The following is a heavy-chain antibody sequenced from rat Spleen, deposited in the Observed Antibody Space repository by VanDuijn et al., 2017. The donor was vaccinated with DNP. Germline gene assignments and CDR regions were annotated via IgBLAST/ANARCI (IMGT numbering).Heavy chain of an antibody. Sequence: EVQLVESGGGLVQPGRSLKLSCAASGFTFSNYGMAWVRQAPTKGLEWVASISYDGSSTYYRDSVKGRFTISRDNAKSTLYLQMDSLRSEDTATYYCTTSDNNYGYFDYWGQGVMVTVSS. CDR3: TTSDNNYGYFDY. V-gene: IGHV5-29*01. CDR1: GFTFSNYG. D-gene: IGHD1-10*01. J-gene: IGHJ2*01. CDR2: ISYDGSST.